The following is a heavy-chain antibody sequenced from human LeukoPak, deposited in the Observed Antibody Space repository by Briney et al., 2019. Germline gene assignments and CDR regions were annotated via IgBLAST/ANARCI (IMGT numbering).Heavy chain of an antibody. CDR3: ARGGELLSSWFDP. D-gene: IGHD3-10*01. CDR1: GYTFTDYY. Sequence: ASVKVSCKASGYTFTDYYMHWVRQAPGQGLEWIGWINPTSGGTNYAQKFQDWVTMTRDTSISTAYKELNRLRSDDTAVYYCARGGELLSSWFDPWGQGTLVTVSS. J-gene: IGHJ5*02. CDR2: INPTSGGT. V-gene: IGHV1-2*04.